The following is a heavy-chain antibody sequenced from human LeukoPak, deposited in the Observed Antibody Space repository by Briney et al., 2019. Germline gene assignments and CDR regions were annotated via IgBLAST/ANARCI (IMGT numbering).Heavy chain of an antibody. Sequence: SETLSLTCTVSGYSISSGYYWGWIRQPPGKGLEWIGSIYHSGSTYYNPSLKSRVTISVDTSKNQFSLKLSSVTAADTAVYYCARVAAVPIVVVVAAPDAFDIWGQGTMVTVSS. D-gene: IGHD2-15*01. J-gene: IGHJ3*02. CDR3: ARVAAVPIVVVVAAPDAFDI. CDR1: GYSISSGYY. CDR2: IYHSGST. V-gene: IGHV4-38-2*02.